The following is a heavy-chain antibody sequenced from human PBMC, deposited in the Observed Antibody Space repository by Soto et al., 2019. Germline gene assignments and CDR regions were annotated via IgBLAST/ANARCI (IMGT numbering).Heavy chain of an antibody. V-gene: IGHV5-10-1*01. D-gene: IGHD5-18*01. CDR2: IDPSDSYA. CDR1: GYSFTTYW. CDR3: GRVRVDKAEGWFDP. J-gene: IGHJ5*02. Sequence: GESLKISFKASGYSFTTYWITWVRQMPGKGLEWMGRIDPSDSYANYSPSFQGHVTISADKSINTAYLQWSSLKASDTAIYYCGRVRVDKAEGWFDPWGQGTLATVSS.